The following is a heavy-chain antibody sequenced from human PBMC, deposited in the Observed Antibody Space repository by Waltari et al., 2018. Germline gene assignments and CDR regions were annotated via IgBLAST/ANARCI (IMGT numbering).Heavy chain of an antibody. CDR1: GFIYSTDW. D-gene: IGHD3-22*01. CDR3: ASLDSSNSQSSVY. V-gene: IGHV3-7*01. CDR2: IKRDGSES. J-gene: IGHJ4*02. Sequence: EVQLVESGGGLVQPGGSLRLSCVGSGFIYSTDWMGWVRQAPGKGLEWGACIKRDGSESYYVDAVRGRFTISRDIAKNSLYLQMNSLRAEDTAMYYCASLDSSNSQSSVYWGQGSLVTVSS.